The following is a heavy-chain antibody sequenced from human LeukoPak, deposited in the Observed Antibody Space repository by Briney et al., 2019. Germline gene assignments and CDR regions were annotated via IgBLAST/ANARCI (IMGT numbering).Heavy chain of an antibody. CDR2: MNPSSGKT. Sequence: ASVKVSCKASGYTLTSYDINWVRQATGQGLEWMGWMNPSSGKTGYAQKFQGRISMTRNTSISTAYMELSSLRSEDTAVYYCARDREEYSYGTPCYWGQGTLVTVSS. V-gene: IGHV1-8*01. D-gene: IGHD5-18*01. CDR3: ARDREEYSYGTPCY. J-gene: IGHJ4*02. CDR1: GYTLTSYD.